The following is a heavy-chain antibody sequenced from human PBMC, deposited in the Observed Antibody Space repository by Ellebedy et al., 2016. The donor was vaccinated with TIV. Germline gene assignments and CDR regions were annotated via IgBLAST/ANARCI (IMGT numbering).Heavy chain of an antibody. D-gene: IGHD2-2*01. CDR3: AKGRGGGSDSSTPRYFFDY. Sequence: PGGSLRLSCAASGFTFTSYAMSWVRQAPGQGLEWVSTISNSAMRTYYADSVEGRFVIYRDNSKKTLSLQMNSLRAEDTAVDYCAKGRGGGSDSSTPRYFFDYWGLGTLVTVSS. CDR1: GFTFTSYA. V-gene: IGHV3-23*01. CDR2: ISNSAMRT. J-gene: IGHJ4*02.